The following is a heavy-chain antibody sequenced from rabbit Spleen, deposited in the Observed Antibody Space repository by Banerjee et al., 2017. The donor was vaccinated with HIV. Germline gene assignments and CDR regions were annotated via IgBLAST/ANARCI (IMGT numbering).Heavy chain of an antibody. CDR1: GFTISSYY. CDR3: ARTPVGSFSTYGMDL. D-gene: IGHD5-1*01. Sequence: QSLEESGGDLVKPGASLTLTCTASGFTISSYYMCWVRQAPGKGLEWIGCINSGGATWFASWAKGHFTTSKTSSTTVTLQMTSLTAADTATYFCARTPVGSFSTYGMDLWGPGTLVTVS. J-gene: IGHJ6*01. V-gene: IGHV1S40*01. CDR2: INSGGAT.